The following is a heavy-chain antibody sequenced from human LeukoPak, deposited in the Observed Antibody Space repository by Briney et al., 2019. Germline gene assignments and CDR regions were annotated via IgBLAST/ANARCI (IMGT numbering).Heavy chain of an antibody. D-gene: IGHD1-26*01. CDR3: ARDYSGGEYLFDY. CDR2: ISGTGNSK. CDR1: GFTFSNYY. V-gene: IGHV3-11*01. Sequence: GGSLRLSCVTSGFTFSNYYMTWIRQAPGKGLEWVSYISGTGNSKYYADSVKGRFTISRDNAKNSLYLQMSSLRAEDTAMYYCARDYSGGEYLFDYWGQGSLVTVSS. J-gene: IGHJ4*02.